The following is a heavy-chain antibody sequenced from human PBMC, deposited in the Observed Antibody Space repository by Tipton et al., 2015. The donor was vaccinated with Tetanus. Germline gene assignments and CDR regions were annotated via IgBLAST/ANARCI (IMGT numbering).Heavy chain of an antibody. CDR1: GASVSSGGYY. Sequence: TLSLTCTVSGASVSSGGYYWSWIRQPPGKGLEWIGYIHYSGTTNYNPSVKSRVTISVDTYKSQFSLNLSSVTAADAAVYYCARENWSYGNSFDYWGQGIQVTVSS. CDR3: ARENWSYGNSFDY. J-gene: IGHJ4*02. CDR2: IHYSGTT. V-gene: IGHV4-61*08. D-gene: IGHD3-16*01.